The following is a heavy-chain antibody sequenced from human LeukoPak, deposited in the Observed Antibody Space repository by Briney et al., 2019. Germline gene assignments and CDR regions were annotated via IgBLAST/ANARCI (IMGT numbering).Heavy chain of an antibody. D-gene: IGHD3-22*01. CDR2: MNPNSGNT. CDR1: GYTFTSYD. J-gene: IGHJ6*03. V-gene: IGHV1-8*01. CDR3: ARGRYYYDSSGYCYDYYYYYMDV. Sequence: ASVKVSCKASGYTFTSYDINWVRQATGQGLEWMGWMNPNSGNTGYAQKFQGRVTMTRNTSISTAYMELSSLRSEDTAVYYCARGRYYYDSSGYCYDYYYYYMDVWGKGTTVTVSS.